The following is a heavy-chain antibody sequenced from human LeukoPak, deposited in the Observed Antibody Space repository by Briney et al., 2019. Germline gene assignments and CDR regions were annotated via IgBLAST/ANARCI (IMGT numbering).Heavy chain of an antibody. Sequence: GGSLRLSCAASGFTFSSYAMSWVRQAPGKGLEWVSAISGSGVTTHYAGSVKGRFTISRDNAKNSLYLQMNSLRVEDTAVYYCARKTGDCWGQGTLVIVSS. CDR3: ARKTGDC. CDR1: GFTFSSYA. V-gene: IGHV3-23*01. J-gene: IGHJ4*02. D-gene: IGHD1-14*01. CDR2: ISGSGVTT.